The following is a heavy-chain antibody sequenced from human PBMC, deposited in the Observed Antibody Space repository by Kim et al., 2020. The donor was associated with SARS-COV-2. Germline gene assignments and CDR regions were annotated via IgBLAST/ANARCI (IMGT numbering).Heavy chain of an antibody. D-gene: IGHD4-17*01. V-gene: IGHV4-39*07. CDR3: ARSPLLTIGMDV. Sequence: YYNPALKSRVTISVDTSKNQFSLKLRSVTAADTAVYYCARSPLLTIGMDVWGQGTTVTVSS. J-gene: IGHJ6*02.